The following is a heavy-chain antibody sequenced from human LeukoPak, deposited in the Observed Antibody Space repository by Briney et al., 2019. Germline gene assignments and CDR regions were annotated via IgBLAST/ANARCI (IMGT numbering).Heavy chain of an antibody. CDR2: IYYSGST. J-gene: IGHJ5*02. CDR3: ARPGYCSGGSCYGWFDP. D-gene: IGHD2-15*01. Sequence: SETLSLTCTVSGGSISSYYWSWIRQPPGKGLEWIGYIYYSGSTNYNPSLKSRVTISVDTSKNQFSLKLSSVTAADTAVYYCARPGYCSGGSCYGWFDPWGQGTLVTVSS. CDR1: GGSISSYY. V-gene: IGHV4-59*08.